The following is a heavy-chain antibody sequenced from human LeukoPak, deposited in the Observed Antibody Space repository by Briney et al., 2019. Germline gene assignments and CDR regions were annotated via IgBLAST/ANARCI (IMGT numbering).Heavy chain of an antibody. D-gene: IGHD3-3*01. CDR1: GFTFDDYA. CDR2: ISGDGSGT. Sequence: PGGSLRLSCAASGFTFDDYAMHWVRQVPGKSLEWVSLISGDGSGTHYADSVKGRFTISRDNSKNPLSLQVNSLRTEDTALYYCAKDMGPLGTIWLDSWGQGTLVTVSS. V-gene: IGHV3-43*02. CDR3: AKDMGPLGTIWLDS. J-gene: IGHJ4*02.